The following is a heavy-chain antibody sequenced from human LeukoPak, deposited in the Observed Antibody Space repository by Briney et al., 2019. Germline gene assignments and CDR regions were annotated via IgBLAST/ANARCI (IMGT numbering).Heavy chain of an antibody. Sequence: PGGALRLSCAASGFTFSIYWTHWVRQAPGKGLVWVSRVNSDGSSTGDADSVKGRFTISRDNAKNTLYLQLNSLRAEDTALYYSARETSGSSDYWGQGTQVTVSS. D-gene: IGHD3-22*01. CDR1: GFTFSIYW. V-gene: IGHV3-74*01. CDR2: VNSDGSST. CDR3: ARETSGSSDY. J-gene: IGHJ4*02.